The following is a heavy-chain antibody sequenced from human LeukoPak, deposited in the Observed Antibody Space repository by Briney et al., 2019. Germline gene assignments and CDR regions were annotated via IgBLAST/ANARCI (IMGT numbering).Heavy chain of an antibody. Sequence: GGSLRLSCAASGFTFSSYGMNWVRQAPGKGLEWVSYISSSGSTIYYADSVKGRFAISRDNAKNSLYLQMNSLRAEDTAVYYCARGSHSSGYYYYFDYWGQGTLVTVSS. D-gene: IGHD3-22*01. CDR1: GFTFSSYG. CDR2: ISSSGSTI. J-gene: IGHJ4*02. V-gene: IGHV3-48*03. CDR3: ARGSHSSGYYYYFDY.